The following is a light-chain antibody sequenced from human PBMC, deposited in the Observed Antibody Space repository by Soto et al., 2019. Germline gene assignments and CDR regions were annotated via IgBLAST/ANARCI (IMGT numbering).Light chain of an antibody. J-gene: IGKJ1*01. CDR1: QSVSTNQ. CDR2: SAT. CDR3: QVYGILPWT. V-gene: IGKV3-20*01. Sequence: EIVLTQSPGTLSVSRGDTATLSCRASQSVSTNQLSWYQYKRVQAPRLLFHSATTRANAFPSRFSASGSGTDFTLTISGLQPEDFALYYCQVYGILPWTFGQGTKVDIK.